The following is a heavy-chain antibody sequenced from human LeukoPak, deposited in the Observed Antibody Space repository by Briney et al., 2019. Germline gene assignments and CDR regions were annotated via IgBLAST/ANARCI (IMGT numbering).Heavy chain of an antibody. D-gene: IGHD2-2*03. CDR3: ARAWIMGDFDI. CDR2: VNSQADT. V-gene: IGHV4-59*01. J-gene: IGHJ4*02. CDR1: NGSIGTFH. Sequence: SGTLSLTCEVSNGSIGTFHWNWIRQPPGKELEWIGYVNSQADTKYNPSLKSRVSLSIDTSKNQFSLRLTSLTAADTAVYYCARAWIMGDFDIWGQGFLVTVSS.